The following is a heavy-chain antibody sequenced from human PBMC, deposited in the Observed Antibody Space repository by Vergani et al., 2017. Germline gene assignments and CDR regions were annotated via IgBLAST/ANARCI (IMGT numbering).Heavy chain of an antibody. CDR3: ARDAATATHFDH. V-gene: IGHV1-2*06. Sequence: QVQLVQSGAEVQKPGASVKVSCKASGYTLIDYYMHWVRQAPGQGLEWMGRSNPNNGDTNYAQKFQDRVTLTRDASISTAYMEMSTLRYDDTAVYYCARDAATATHFDHWGQGTLVTVSS. D-gene: IGHD5-18*01. J-gene: IGHJ5*02. CDR2: SNPNNGDT. CDR1: GYTLIDYY.